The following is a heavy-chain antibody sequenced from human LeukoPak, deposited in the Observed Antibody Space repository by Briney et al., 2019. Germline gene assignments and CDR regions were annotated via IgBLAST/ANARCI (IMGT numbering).Heavy chain of an antibody. J-gene: IGHJ4*02. V-gene: IGHV4-4*02. Sequence: PSETLSLTCGVSGGSITTTNWWSWVRQPPGKGLEWIGEVHLNGATDYNPSLESRVSMSIDKSKNQLSLKLSSVTAADTATYYCTRESGAFSPFGFWGQGTLVTVSS. CDR1: GGSITTTNW. CDR3: TRESGAFSPFGF. CDR2: VHLNGAT. D-gene: IGHD1-26*01.